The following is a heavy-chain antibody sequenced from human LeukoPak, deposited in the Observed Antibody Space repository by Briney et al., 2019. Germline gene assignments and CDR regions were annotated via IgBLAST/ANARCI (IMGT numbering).Heavy chain of an antibody. Sequence: PGGSLRLSCAASGFTFSSYGMHWVRQAPGKGLEWVAVISYDGSNKYYADSVKGRFTISRDNSENTLELQMNSLRTEDTAVYYCVTGSYLGPFDYWGQGTLVTVSS. CDR3: VTGSYLGPFDY. J-gene: IGHJ4*02. V-gene: IGHV3-30*03. D-gene: IGHD1-26*01. CDR1: GFTFSSYG. CDR2: ISYDGSNK.